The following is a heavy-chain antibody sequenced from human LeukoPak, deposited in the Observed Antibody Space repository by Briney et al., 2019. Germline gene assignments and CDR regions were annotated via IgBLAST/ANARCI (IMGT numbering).Heavy chain of an antibody. CDR3: ARPHCSSTSCYAETQNWFDP. CDR1: GGTFSSYA. D-gene: IGHD2-2*01. CDR2: INPNSGGT. Sequence: ASVKVSCKASGGTFSSYAISWVRQAPGQGLEWMGRINPNSGGTNYAQKFQGRVTMTRDTSISTAYMELSRLRSDDTAVYYCARPHCSSTSCYAETQNWFDPWGQGTPVTVSS. V-gene: IGHV1-2*06. J-gene: IGHJ5*02.